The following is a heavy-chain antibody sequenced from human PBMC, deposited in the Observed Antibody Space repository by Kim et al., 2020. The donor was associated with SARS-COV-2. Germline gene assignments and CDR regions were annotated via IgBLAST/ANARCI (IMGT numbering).Heavy chain of an antibody. V-gene: IGHV3-23*01. D-gene: IGHD6-13*01. J-gene: IGHJ4*02. Sequence: GGSLRLSCAASGFTFSSYAMSWVRQAPGKGLEWVSAISGSGGSTYYADSVKGRFTISRDNSKNTLYLQMNSLRAEDTAVYYCAKDPWSQGSSWLGIYYFDYWGPGTLGTVSS. CDR1: GFTFSSYA. CDR3: AKDPWSQGSSWLGIYYFDY. CDR2: ISGSGGST.